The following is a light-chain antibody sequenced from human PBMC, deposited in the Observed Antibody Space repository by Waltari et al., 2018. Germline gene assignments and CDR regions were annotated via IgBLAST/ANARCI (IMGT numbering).Light chain of an antibody. V-gene: IGKV1-39*01. Sequence: DIQMTQSQSSLSAYVGDRVTITCRASKTISSYLSWYQQKPGKAPKLLLYSASRVESGVPSRFSGSGSGTDFTLTIRNLQPEDFSTYYCLQTYSTPWTFGQGTKVEIK. CDR2: SAS. CDR3: LQTYSTPWT. CDR1: KTISSY. J-gene: IGKJ1*01.